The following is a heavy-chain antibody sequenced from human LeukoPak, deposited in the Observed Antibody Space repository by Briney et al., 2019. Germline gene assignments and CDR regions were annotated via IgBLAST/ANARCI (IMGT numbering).Heavy chain of an antibody. V-gene: IGHV4-59*01. D-gene: IGHD2-21*02. CDR3: ARDSSNCGGDCGYFDY. J-gene: IGHJ4*02. CDR2: IYYSGST. CDR1: GGSISSYY. Sequence: RPSETLSLTCTVSGGSISSYYWSWIRQPPGKGLEWIGYIYYSGSTNYNPSLESRVTISVDTSKNQFSLKLSSVTAADTAVYYCARDSSNCGGDCGYFDYWGQGTLVTVSS.